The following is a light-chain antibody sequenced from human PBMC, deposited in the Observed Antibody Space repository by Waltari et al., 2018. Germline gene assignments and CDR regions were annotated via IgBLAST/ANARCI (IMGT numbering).Light chain of an antibody. J-gene: IGKJ4*01. CDR3: QQYYSTPLT. V-gene: IGKV4-1*01. CDR2: WAS. Sequence: DIVMTQSPDSLAVSLGERATINCKSRQSVLYSSNNKKYLAWYQPKPGQPPKLLIYWASTRESGVPDRFSGSGSGTEFTLTISSLQAEDVAVYYCQQYYSTPLTFGGGTKVEIK. CDR1: QSVLYSSNNKKY.